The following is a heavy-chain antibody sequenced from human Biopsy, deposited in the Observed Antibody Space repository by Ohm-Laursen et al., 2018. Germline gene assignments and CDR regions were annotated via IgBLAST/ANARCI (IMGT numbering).Heavy chain of an antibody. D-gene: IGHD1-26*01. CDR3: ARGPHSGSHSCFDY. CDR2: IIPMFGTA. Sequence: SSVKVSCKASGGTFIDYAISWVRQAPGQWLEWMGGIIPMFGTANYAQMFQGRVTISADESTSTSYMELSSLTTEDTAIYYCARGPHSGSHSCFDYWGRGTLVTVSS. J-gene: IGHJ4*02. CDR1: GGTFIDYA. V-gene: IGHV1-69*01.